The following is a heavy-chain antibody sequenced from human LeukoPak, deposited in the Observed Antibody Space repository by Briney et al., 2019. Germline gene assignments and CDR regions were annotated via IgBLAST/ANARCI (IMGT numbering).Heavy chain of an antibody. J-gene: IGHJ6*02. CDR1: GYSFTSYW. D-gene: IGHD2-2*02. Sequence: GESLKISCKGSGYSFTSYWIGWVRQMPGKGLEWMGIIYPGDSDTRYSPSFQGQVTISADKSISTAYLQWSSLKAPDTAMYYCARLTQDIVVVPAAILGEGRGPDTHYYYYGMDVWGQGTTVTVSS. CDR3: ARLTQDIVVVPAAILGEGRGPDTHYYYYGMDV. V-gene: IGHV5-51*01. CDR2: IYPGDSDT.